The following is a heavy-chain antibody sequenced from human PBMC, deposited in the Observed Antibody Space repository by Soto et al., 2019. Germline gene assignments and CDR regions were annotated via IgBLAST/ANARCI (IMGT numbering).Heavy chain of an antibody. D-gene: IGHD3-10*01. Sequence: EVQLVESGGGLVQPGGSLRLSCAASGFTFSSYEMNWVRQAPGKGLEWVSYISSSGSTIYYADSVKGRFTISRDNAKNSLYLQMNSLRAEDTAVYYCARVSPLGPRGGMDVWGQGTTVTVSS. CDR1: GFTFSSYE. CDR2: ISSSGSTI. V-gene: IGHV3-48*03. J-gene: IGHJ6*02. CDR3: ARVSPLGPRGGMDV.